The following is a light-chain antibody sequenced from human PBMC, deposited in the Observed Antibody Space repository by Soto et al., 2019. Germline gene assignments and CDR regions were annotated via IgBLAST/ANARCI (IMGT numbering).Light chain of an antibody. Sequence: ETVLTQSPGTLYLSPGERATLSCRASQTVNSDYLAWFQQRPGQAPRLLIFATSRRATDIPDRFSGSGSGTDFTLAIRRLDPEDFAVYYCHQFGYSPRTFGQGTKVE. CDR3: HQFGYSPRT. CDR2: ATS. J-gene: IGKJ1*01. CDR1: QTVNSDY. V-gene: IGKV3-20*01.